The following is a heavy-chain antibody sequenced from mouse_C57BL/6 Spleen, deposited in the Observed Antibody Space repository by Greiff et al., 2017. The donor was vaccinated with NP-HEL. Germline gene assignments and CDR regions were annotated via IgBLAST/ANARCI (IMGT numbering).Heavy chain of an antibody. CDR1: GFTFSDYG. J-gene: IGHJ1*03. D-gene: IGHD1-1*01. V-gene: IGHV5-17*01. Sequence: EVQLVESGGGLVKPGGSLKLSCAASGFTFSDYGMHWVRQAPEKGLEWVAYISSGSSTIYYAVTVKGRFNISRDNAKNTLFLQMTSLRSEDTAMYYCARGMTVVATDWYFDVWGTGTTVTVSS. CDR2: ISSGSSTI. CDR3: ARGMTVVATDWYFDV.